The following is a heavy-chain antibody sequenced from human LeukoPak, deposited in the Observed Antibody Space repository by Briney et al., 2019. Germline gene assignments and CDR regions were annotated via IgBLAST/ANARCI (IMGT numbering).Heavy chain of an antibody. CDR2: TGTSGDST. CDR1: GFTFSSYA. Sequence: GGSLRLSCVASGFTFSSYAMDWVRQAPGKGLEWVSSTGTSGDSTYYANSVEGRFTISRDNSKNTLYLQMNNLRAEDTAVYYCAKDSGAYSAYIDYWGQGTLVTVSS. CDR3: AKDSGAYSAYIDY. V-gene: IGHV3-23*01. J-gene: IGHJ4*02. D-gene: IGHD3-22*01.